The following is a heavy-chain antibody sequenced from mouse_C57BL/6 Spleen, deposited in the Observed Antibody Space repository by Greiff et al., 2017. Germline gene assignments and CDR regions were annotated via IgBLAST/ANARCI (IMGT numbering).Heavy chain of an antibody. V-gene: IGHV3-6*01. CDR1: GYSITSGYY. J-gene: IGHJ2*01. CDR2: ISYDGSN. CDR3: ASVYYDYEGYYFDY. D-gene: IGHD2-4*01. Sequence: ESGPGLVKPSQSLSLTCSVTGYSITSGYYWNWIRQFPGNKLEWMGYISYDGSNNYNPSLKNRISITRDTSKNQFFLKLNSVTTEDTATYYCASVYYDYEGYYFDYWGQGTTLTVSS.